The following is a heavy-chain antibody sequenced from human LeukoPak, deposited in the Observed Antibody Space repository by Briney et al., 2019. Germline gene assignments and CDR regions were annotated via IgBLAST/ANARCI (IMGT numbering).Heavy chain of an antibody. V-gene: IGHV3-15*01. Sequence: GGSLRLSCAASGFTFTDAWMGRVRQAPGKGLEWVGRIKSKNDGEVTNFAAPVKGRFTISRDDSSNMMYLQMNSLKTEDTAMYYCTTDRTVGGVSVIIEAGNRGMDVWGQGTSDIVSS. CDR2: IKSKNDGEVT. D-gene: IGHD3-10*01. CDR1: GFTFTDAW. J-gene: IGHJ6*01. CDR3: TTDRTVGGVSVIIEAGNRGMDV.